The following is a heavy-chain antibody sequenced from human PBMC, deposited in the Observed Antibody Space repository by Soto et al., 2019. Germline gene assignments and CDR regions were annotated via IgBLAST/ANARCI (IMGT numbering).Heavy chain of an antibody. D-gene: IGHD3-3*01. Sequence: SETLSLTCAVSGGSISSSNWWSWVRQPPGKGLEWIGEIYHSGSTNYNPSLKSRVTISVDKSKNQFSLKLSSVTAADTAVYYCARGVKIFGGALLDYWGQGTLVTVSS. CDR1: GGSISSSNW. CDR3: ARGVKIFGGALLDY. V-gene: IGHV4-4*02. CDR2: IYHSGST. J-gene: IGHJ4*02.